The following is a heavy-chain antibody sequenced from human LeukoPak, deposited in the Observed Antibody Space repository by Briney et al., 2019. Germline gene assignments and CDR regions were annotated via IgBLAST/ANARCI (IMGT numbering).Heavy chain of an antibody. Sequence: GRSLRLSWAAFGFSFRSYAMQWVRQAPGKGLEYVSVISCNGSSKSEENSEKSRFTTSRDNTKNTLYLQRGSLRAEDMAVYYGAREASIVVRCSDYWGQGTLVTVSS. CDR2: ISCNGSSK. J-gene: IGHJ4*02. V-gene: IGHV3-64*01. CDR1: GFSFRSYA. D-gene: IGHD6-6*01. CDR3: AREASIVVRCSDY.